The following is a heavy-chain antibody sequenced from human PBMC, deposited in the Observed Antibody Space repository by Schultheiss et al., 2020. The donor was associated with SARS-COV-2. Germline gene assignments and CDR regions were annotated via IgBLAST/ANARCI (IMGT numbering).Heavy chain of an antibody. CDR2: IYTSGST. CDR3: ARAGDNSGRGFDY. CDR1: GGSISSSSYY. J-gene: IGHJ4*02. V-gene: IGHV4-61*05. D-gene: IGHD3-22*01. Sequence: SETLSLTCTVSGGSISSSSYYWGWICQPPGKGLEWIGRIYTSGSTNYNPSLKSRVTMSVDTSKNQFSLKLSSVTAADTAVYYCARAGDNSGRGFDYWGQGTLVTVSS.